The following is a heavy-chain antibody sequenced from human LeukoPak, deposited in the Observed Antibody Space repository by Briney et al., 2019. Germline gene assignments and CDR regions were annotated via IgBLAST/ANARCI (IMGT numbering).Heavy chain of an antibody. CDR1: GGTFSNYA. CDR3: ASGIVVVPAAIDSKAQYYSYYMDV. D-gene: IGHD2-2*01. CDR2: IIPIFGTS. J-gene: IGHJ6*03. Sequence: ASVKVSCKASGGTFSNYAISWVRQAPGQGLEWMGGIIPIFGTSNYAQKFQGRVTITADESTSTAYMELSSLRSEDTAVYYCASGIVVVPAAIDSKAQYYSYYMDVWGKGTTVTISS. V-gene: IGHV1-69*01.